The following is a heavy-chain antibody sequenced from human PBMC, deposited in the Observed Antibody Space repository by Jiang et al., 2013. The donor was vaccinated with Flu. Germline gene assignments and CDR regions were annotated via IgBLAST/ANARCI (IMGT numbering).Heavy chain of an antibody. CDR3: ARSGAYYDVGRRY. D-gene: IGHD3-10*02. V-gene: IGHV5-51*01. J-gene: IGHJ4*02. CDR1: GYTFTSHW. Sequence: GAEVKKPGESLQISCKGSGYTFTSHWIGWVRQMPGKGLDFMAIIYPDDSDTRYSPSFQGQVTISADKSISTAYLQWNSLEASDTAIYYCARSGAYYDVGRRYWGQGTPVTVSS. CDR2: IYPDDSDT.